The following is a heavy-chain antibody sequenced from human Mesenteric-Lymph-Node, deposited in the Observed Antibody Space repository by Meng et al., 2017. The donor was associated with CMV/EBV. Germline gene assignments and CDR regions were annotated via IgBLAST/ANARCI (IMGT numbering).Heavy chain of an antibody. CDR3: ARESDSYYYYGMDV. J-gene: IGHJ6*02. D-gene: IGHD2-21*02. CDR1: GGSINNYY. CDR2: IYYSGNT. V-gene: IGHV4-59*01. Sequence: SETLSLTCTVSGGSINNYYWSWIRQPPGKGLEWIGYIYYSGNTKYNPSLKSRVTMSVDMSKNQFSLKLSSVTAADTAVYYCARESDSYYYYGMDVWGQGTTVTVSS.